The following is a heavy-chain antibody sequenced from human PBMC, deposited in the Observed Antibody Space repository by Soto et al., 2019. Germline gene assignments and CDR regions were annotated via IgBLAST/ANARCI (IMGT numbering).Heavy chain of an antibody. V-gene: IGHV4-59*01. Sequence: PSATLSLTCTVAGGSISSYYWTWIRQPPGKGLEWIGYISYTGSTNYYPSLKSRVTISLDTSKNQFSLTLTSVTAADTAVYYCARDRGIAVTGTSFADDYYYGMDAWGQGTTVTVS. CDR3: ARDRGIAVTGTSFADDYYYGMDA. D-gene: IGHD6-19*01. J-gene: IGHJ6*02. CDR1: GGSISSYY. CDR2: ISYTGST.